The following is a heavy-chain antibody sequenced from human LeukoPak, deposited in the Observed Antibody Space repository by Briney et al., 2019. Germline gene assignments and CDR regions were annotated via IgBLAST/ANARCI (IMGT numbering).Heavy chain of an antibody. J-gene: IGHJ4*02. V-gene: IGHV4-61*02. CDR3: ARAGDSSGYEYYFDY. CDR1: GGSISRGSYY. D-gene: IGHD3-22*01. Sequence: PSETLSLTCVVSGGSISRGSYYWNWIRQPAGKGLEWIGRIYTSGSTNYNPSLKSRVTISVDTSKNQFSLKLSSVTAADTAVYYCARAGDSSGYEYYFDYWGQGTLVTVSS. CDR2: IYTSGST.